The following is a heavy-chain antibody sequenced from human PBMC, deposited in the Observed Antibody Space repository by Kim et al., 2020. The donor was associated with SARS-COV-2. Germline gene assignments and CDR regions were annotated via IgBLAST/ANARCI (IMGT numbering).Heavy chain of an antibody. V-gene: IGHV1-8*01. Sequence: ASVKVSCKASGYTFTSYDINWVRQATGQGLEWMGWMNPNSGNTGYAQKFQGRVTMTRNTSISTAYMELSSLRSEDTAVYYCARGRGCSGGSCTPGIDYWGQGTLVTVSS. D-gene: IGHD2-15*01. CDR1: GYTFTSYD. CDR2: MNPNSGNT. J-gene: IGHJ4*02. CDR3: ARGRGCSGGSCTPGIDY.